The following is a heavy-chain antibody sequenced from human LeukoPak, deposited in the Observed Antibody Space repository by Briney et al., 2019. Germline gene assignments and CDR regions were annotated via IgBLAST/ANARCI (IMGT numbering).Heavy chain of an antibody. CDR1: GTNFSNYW. CDR3: AGNINFWSGYDC. Sequence: GGSLRLSCATSGTNFSNYWMSWVRQAPGKGLEWVANIRQDGNENYYVDSLKGRFTISRDNAKNSLYLQMNSLRAEDTAVYYCAGNINFWSGYDCWGQGTLVTVSS. CDR2: IRQDGNEN. J-gene: IGHJ4*02. V-gene: IGHV3-7*01. D-gene: IGHD3-3*01.